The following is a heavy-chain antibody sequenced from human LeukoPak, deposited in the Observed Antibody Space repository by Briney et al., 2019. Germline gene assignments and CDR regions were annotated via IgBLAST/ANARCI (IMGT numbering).Heavy chain of an antibody. Sequence: PSETLSLTCTVSGGSTSSSSYYWGWIRQPPGKGLEWIGSIYYSGSTYYNPSLKSRVTISVDTSKNQFSLKLSSVTAADTAVYYCARDDRTTRDTIFGVVPLYYGMDVWGQGTTVTVSS. CDR3: ARDDRTTRDTIFGVVPLYYGMDV. V-gene: IGHV4-39*02. D-gene: IGHD3-3*01. J-gene: IGHJ6*02. CDR2: IYYSGST. CDR1: GGSTSSSSYY.